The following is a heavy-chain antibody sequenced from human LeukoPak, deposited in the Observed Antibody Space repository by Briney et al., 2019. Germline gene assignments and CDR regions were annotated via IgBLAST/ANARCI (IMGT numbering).Heavy chain of an antibody. J-gene: IGHJ3*02. Sequence: GGSLRLSCGASRYTFSGYTMRSGRQAPGKGLEWVSAISGSGGSTYYADSVKGRFTISRDNYKNTLYLQMNSLRAEDTAVYYWARGDYAGSDAFDIGGQGTMVTVSS. CDR2: ISGSGGST. CDR3: ARGDYAGSDAFDI. V-gene: IGHV3-23*01. D-gene: IGHD4-23*01. CDR1: RYTFSGYT.